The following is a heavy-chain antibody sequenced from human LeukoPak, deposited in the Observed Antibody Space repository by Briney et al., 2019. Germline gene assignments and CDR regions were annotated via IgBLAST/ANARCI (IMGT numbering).Heavy chain of an antibody. Sequence: ASVKVSCKASGYTFTGYYMHWVRQAPGQGVEWMGWINPNSGGTNYAQKFQGRVTMTRDTSISTAYMELSRLRSDDTAVYYCARSHSRIVVVVAATLGYWGQGTLVTVSS. D-gene: IGHD2-15*01. J-gene: IGHJ4*02. V-gene: IGHV1-2*02. CDR1: GYTFTGYY. CDR3: ARSHSRIVVVVAATLGY. CDR2: INPNSGGT.